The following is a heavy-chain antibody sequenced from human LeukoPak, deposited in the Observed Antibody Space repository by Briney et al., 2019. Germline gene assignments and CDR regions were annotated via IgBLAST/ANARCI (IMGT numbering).Heavy chain of an antibody. CDR1: GFTFSSYA. D-gene: IGHD4-23*01. CDR3: ARDAVVTPGLDY. J-gene: IGHJ4*02. V-gene: IGHV3-30*04. Sequence: GRSLRLSCAASGFTFSSYAMHWVRQAPGKGLEWVAVISYGGSNKYYADSVKGRFTISRDNSKNTLYLQMNSLRAEDTAVYYCARDAVVTPGLDYWGQGTLVTVSS. CDR2: ISYGGSNK.